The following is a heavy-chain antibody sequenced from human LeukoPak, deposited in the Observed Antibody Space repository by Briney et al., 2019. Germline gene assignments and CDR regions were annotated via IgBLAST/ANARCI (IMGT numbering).Heavy chain of an antibody. Sequence: ASVKVSRKGSGFTFTSSAVQRVRQATGQGLEWMGWMNLNSGNTGYAQKFQGRVTLTRNTSIITTYMALSSLRSEDTTVYYCARGSLRSLQGIHGSPWAFDIWGQGKMVTVSS. CDR3: ARGSLRSLQGIHGSPWAFDI. CDR1: GFTFTSSA. D-gene: IGHD4-17*01. J-gene: IGHJ3*02. V-gene: IGHV1-8*02. CDR2: MNLNSGNT.